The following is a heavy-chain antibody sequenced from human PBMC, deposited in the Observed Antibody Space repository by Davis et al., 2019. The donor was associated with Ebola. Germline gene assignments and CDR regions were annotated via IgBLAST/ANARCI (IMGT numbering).Heavy chain of an antibody. CDR1: GFTFRDSG. J-gene: IGHJ4*02. D-gene: IGHD3-3*01. Sequence: GESLKISCAASGFTFRDSGMYWVRQAPGKGLEWVAVIWFDGSNRYYADSVKGRFTITRDNAKNSLYLQMNSLRAEDTAVYYCARVDDFWSGPAVDYWGQGTLVTVSS. CDR3: ARVDDFWSGPAVDY. CDR2: IWFDGSNR. V-gene: IGHV3-33*01.